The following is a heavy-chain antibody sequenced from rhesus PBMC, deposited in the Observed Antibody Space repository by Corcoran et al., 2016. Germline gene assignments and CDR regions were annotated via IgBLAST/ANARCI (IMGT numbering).Heavy chain of an antibody. CDR1: GGSISGYY. Sequence: QVQLQESGPGLVKPSETLSLTCAVSGGSISGYYWNWLRPPPGKGLEGIGYIGSSSGNTYYNPSLKSRVTFSTDTSKNHFSLKLNSVTAADTAVYYCARTGREYCSGISCYPLDYWGQGILVTVSS. CDR2: IGSSSGNT. V-gene: IGHV4-165*02. CDR3: ARTGREYCSGISCYPLDY. J-gene: IGHJ4*01. D-gene: IGHD2-27*01.